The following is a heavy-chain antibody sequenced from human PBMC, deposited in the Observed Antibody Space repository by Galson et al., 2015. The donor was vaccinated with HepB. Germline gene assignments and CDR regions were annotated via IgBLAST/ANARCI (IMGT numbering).Heavy chain of an antibody. CDR3: ARDACSGGSCYRAHNWFDP. J-gene: IGHJ5*02. V-gene: IGHV3-48*01. D-gene: IGHD2-15*01. CDR2: ISSSSSTI. Sequence: SLRLSCAASGFTFSSYGMNWVRQAPGKGLEWVSYISSSSSTIYYADSVKGRFTISRDNAKNSLYLQMNSLRAEDTAVYYCARDACSGGSCYRAHNWFDPWGQGTLVTVSS. CDR1: GFTFSSYG.